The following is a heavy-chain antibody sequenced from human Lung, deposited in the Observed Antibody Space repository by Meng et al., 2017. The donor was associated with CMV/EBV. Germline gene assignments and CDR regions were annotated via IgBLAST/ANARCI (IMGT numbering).Heavy chain of an antibody. CDR2: IIPIFGIA. CDR1: GGTFSSYA. CDR3: ARDRTGDCSSTSGYNYYYYYGMDV. Sequence: SXXITCKAFGGTFSSYAYSWVRQAPGQGLEWMGGIIPIFGIANYAQKFQGRVTITTDESTSTAYMEVSSLRSEDTAVYYCARDRTGDCSSTSGYNYYYYYGMDVWGQGTADTVTS. V-gene: IGHV1-69*05. J-gene: IGHJ6*02. D-gene: IGHD2-2*02.